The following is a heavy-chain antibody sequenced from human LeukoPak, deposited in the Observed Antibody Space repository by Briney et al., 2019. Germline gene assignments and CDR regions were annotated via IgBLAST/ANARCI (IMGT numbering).Heavy chain of an antibody. CDR2: IYYSGST. CDR3: ARHARVGALTSFYYYGMDV. CDR1: GGSISSYY. Sequence: SETLSLTCTVSGGSISSYYWSWIRQPPGKGLEWIGYIYYSGSTNYNPSLKSRVTISVDTSKNQFSLKLSSVTAADTAVYYCARHARVGALTSFYYYGMDVWGQGTTVTVSS. J-gene: IGHJ6*02. V-gene: IGHV4-59*08. D-gene: IGHD1-26*01.